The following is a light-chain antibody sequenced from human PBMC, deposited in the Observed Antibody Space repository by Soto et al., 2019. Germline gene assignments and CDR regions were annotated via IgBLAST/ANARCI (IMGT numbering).Light chain of an antibody. Sequence: ASRVTQSPSSLSASVGDRVTITCRASQDIRGALAWYQQKPGKAPKLLIYDVSTLENEVPSRFSGSSSGTQFTLTISSLQPEDFGTYYCQQFNSYTITFGHGTRLEIK. CDR2: DVS. J-gene: IGKJ5*01. CDR3: QQFNSYTIT. V-gene: IGKV1-13*02. CDR1: QDIRGA.